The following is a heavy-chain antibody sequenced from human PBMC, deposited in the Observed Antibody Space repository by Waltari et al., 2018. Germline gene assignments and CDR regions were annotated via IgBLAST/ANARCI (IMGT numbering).Heavy chain of an antibody. CDR3: ARDVAGSQGGAFDI. CDR1: GYPFTAYY. Sequence: QVQLVQSGTEVKKPGASVKVSCKASGYPFTAYYLHWLRQAPGQGLEWMGSINPNSDDAKYEQMFQGGVTMTMDTSIDTGYLELSSLRSDDTAVYYCARDVAGSQGGAFDIWGQGTMVTVSS. V-gene: IGHV1-2*02. J-gene: IGHJ3*02. D-gene: IGHD6-19*01. CDR2: INPNSDDA.